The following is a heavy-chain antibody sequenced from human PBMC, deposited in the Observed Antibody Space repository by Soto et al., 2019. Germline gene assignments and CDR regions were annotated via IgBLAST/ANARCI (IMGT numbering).Heavy chain of an antibody. CDR1: GFSFNNAC. CDR2: IKSKTDGGTT. V-gene: IGHV3-15*07. D-gene: IGHD6-19*01. CDR3: VRVKETSGWGAFDY. J-gene: IGHJ4*02. Sequence: PGGSLRLSCAVSGFSFNNACMNWVRQAPGKGLEWVGRIKSKTDGGTTDYAAPVKGRFTISRDDSKNTLYLQMNSLRVEDTAVYYCVRVKETSGWGAFDYWGQGTLVTVSS.